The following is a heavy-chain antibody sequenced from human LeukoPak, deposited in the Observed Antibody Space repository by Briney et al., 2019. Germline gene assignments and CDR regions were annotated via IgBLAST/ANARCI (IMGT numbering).Heavy chain of an antibody. Sequence: GGSLRLSCAASGFTFSSYSMNWVRQAPGKGLEWVSYISSSSTIYYADSVKGRFTISRDNAKNSLYLQMNSLRAEDTAIYYCTKDSDLDYWGQGTLVTVSS. J-gene: IGHJ4*02. V-gene: IGHV3-48*01. CDR3: TKDSDLDY. CDR1: GFTFSSYS. CDR2: ISSSSTI.